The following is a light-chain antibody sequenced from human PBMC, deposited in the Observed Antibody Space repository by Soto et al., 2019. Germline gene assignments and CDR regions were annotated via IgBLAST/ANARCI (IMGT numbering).Light chain of an antibody. Sequence: DIVMTQSPDSLAVSLGEGATINCKSSQSVLYSSNNKNYLAWYQQKPGQPPKLLIYWASTRESGVPDRFSGSGSGTDFTLTISSLQAEDLAVYYCQQYYSTPYTFGQGTKLEIK. CDR1: QSVLYSSNNKNY. J-gene: IGKJ2*01. V-gene: IGKV4-1*01. CDR3: QQYYSTPYT. CDR2: WAS.